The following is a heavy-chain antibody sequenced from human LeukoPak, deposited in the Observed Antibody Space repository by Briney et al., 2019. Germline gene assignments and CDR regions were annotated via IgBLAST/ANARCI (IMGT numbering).Heavy chain of an antibody. CDR1: GGSISTYY. V-gene: IGHV4-59*01. Sequence: SETLSLTCTVSGGSISTYYWSWIRQPPGKGLEWIGYIYYSGSTNYNPSLKSRVTISVDTSKNQFSLKLTSVTAADTVVYYCVRDRDSGTYYYYYGMDVWGQGTTVTVSS. CDR3: VRDRDSGTYYYYYGMDV. CDR2: IYYSGST. D-gene: IGHD1-26*01. J-gene: IGHJ6*02.